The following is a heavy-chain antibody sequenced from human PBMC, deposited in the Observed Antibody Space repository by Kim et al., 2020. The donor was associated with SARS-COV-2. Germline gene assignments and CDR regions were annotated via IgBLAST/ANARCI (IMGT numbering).Heavy chain of an antibody. J-gene: IGHJ4*02. D-gene: IGHD3-16*02. CDR3: ARGPFEVLYNAFFDY. V-gene: IGHV1-69*01. Sequence: QKFQGRVTITADESKSEAYMELSGLRSEDTAVYYCARGPFEVLYNAFFDYWGQGTLVTVSS.